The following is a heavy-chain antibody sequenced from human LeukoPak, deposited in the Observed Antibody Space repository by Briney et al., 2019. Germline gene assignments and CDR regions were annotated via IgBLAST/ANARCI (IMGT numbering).Heavy chain of an antibody. CDR2: FSGSGGST. CDR1: GFTFSSYG. Sequence: GGSLRLSCAASGFTFSSYGMSWVRQAPGKGLEWVSGFSGSGGSTYYADSVKGRFTISRDNSKNTLYLQVNSLRAEDTAIYYCAKRADSSTVFDIWAKGQWSPSLQ. V-gene: IGHV3-23*01. J-gene: IGHJ3*02. CDR3: AKRADSSTVFDI. D-gene: IGHD2-2*01.